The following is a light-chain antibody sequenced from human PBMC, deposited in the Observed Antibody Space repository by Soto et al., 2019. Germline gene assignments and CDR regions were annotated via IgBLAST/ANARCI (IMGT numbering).Light chain of an antibody. Sequence: EIVLTQSPGTLSLSPGERATLSCRASQSVSSSYLAWYQQKPGQAPRLLIYDASRRATGIPDRFSGSGSGADFILSISRLEPEDFAVYYCHQYGSSPYTFGGGTKVDIK. CDR1: QSVSSSY. CDR3: HQYGSSPYT. J-gene: IGKJ4*01. CDR2: DAS. V-gene: IGKV3-20*01.